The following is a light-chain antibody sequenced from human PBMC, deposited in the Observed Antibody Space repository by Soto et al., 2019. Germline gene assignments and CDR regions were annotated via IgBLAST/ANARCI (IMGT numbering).Light chain of an antibody. V-gene: IGKV3-20*01. CDR3: QHDGGSPLT. Sequence: IVLTESPGTLSLSPGERATLACRSSQSVSVNSLAWDKQKGGQGPRLVIYAASTRATGVPDRFSGTGSGTDLAVTISRLETDDSAVYCGQHDGGSPLTFWPGAKVDI. CDR1: QSVSVNS. CDR2: AAS. J-gene: IGKJ3*01.